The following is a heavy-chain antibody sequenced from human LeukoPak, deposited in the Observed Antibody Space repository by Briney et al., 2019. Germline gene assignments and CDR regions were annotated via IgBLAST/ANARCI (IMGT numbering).Heavy chain of an antibody. CDR1: GFTFSSYS. CDR2: ISSSSSYI. J-gene: IGHJ6*02. V-gene: IGHV3-21*01. CDR3: ARSDPHYYGMDV. Sequence: PGGSLRLSCAASGFTFSSYSMNWVRQAPGKGLEWVSSISSSSSYIYYADSVKGRFTISGDNAKNSLYLQMNSLRAEDTAVYYCARSDPHYYGMDVWGQGTTVTVSS.